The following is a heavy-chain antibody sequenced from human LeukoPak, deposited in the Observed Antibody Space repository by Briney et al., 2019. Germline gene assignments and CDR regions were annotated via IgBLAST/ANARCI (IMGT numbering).Heavy chain of an antibody. J-gene: IGHJ4*02. V-gene: IGHV1-18*01. D-gene: IGHD3-22*01. CDR2: ISAYNGNT. CDR1: GYTFTSYG. CDR3: ARRGYYDSSGYYRVQYYFDY. Sequence: ASVKVSCKASGYTFTSYGISWVRQAPGQGLEWMGWISAYNGNTNYAQKLQGRVTMTTDTSTSTAYMELRSLRSDDTAAYYCARRGYYDSSGYYRVQYYFDYWGQGTLVTVSS.